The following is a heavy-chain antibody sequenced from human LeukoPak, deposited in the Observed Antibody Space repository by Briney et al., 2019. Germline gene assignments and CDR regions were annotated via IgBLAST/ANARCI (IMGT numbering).Heavy chain of an antibody. CDR1: GFTFGSYA. V-gene: IGHV3-23*01. CDR3: AKETSSGYYFDY. J-gene: IGHJ4*02. CDR2: ISGSGGST. D-gene: IGHD3-22*01. Sequence: PGGSLRLSCAASGFTFGSYAMYWVRQAPGKGLEWVSGISGSGGSTFYADSVKGRFTISRDNSKNTLYLQMNSLRAEDTAVYYCAKETSSGYYFDYWGQGTLVTVSS.